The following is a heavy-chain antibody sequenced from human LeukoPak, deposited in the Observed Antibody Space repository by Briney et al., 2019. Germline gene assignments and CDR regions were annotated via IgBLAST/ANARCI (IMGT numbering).Heavy chain of an antibody. CDR3: AREGGFYRPLDY. Sequence: ASETLSLTCGVSGGSVSSTNWWTWIRQPPGKGLEWIGEVHLDGRTNYNPSLKSRLIMSVDLPENHISLKLTSVTAADTAVYYCAREGGFYRPLDYSGQGTLVTVSS. CDR2: VHLDGRT. D-gene: IGHD3-3*01. CDR1: GGSVSSTNW. J-gene: IGHJ4*02. V-gene: IGHV4-4*02.